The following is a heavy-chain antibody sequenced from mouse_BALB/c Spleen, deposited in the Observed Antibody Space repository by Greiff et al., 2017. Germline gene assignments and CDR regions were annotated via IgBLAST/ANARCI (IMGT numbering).Heavy chain of an antibody. V-gene: IGHV5-6-5*01. CDR1: GFTFSSYA. Sequence: EVKLMESGGGLVKPGGSLKLSCAASGFTFSSYAMSWVRQTPEKRLEWVASISSGGSTYYPDSVKGRFTISRDNARNILYLQMSSLRSEDTAMYYCALIYYDYDGFAYWGQGTLVTVSA. D-gene: IGHD2-4*01. CDR3: ALIYYDYDGFAY. J-gene: IGHJ3*01. CDR2: ISSGGST.